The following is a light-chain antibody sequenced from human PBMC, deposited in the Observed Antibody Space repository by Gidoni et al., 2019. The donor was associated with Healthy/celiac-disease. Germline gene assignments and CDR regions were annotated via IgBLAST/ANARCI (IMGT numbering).Light chain of an antibody. CDR3: QSYDSSLSGYV. CDR2: GNN. Sequence: QSVLTQPPSVSGAPGQRVTISCTGSSSNIGAGYDVHWYQQPPGTAPKLLTYGNNNRPSGVPVRFSGSKSGTSASLAITGLQAEDEADYYCQSYDSSLSGYVFGTGSKVTVL. CDR1: SSNIGAGYD. V-gene: IGLV1-40*01. J-gene: IGLJ1*01.